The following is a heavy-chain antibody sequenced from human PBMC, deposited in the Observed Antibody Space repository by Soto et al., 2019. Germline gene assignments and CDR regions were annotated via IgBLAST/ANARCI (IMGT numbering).Heavy chain of an antibody. V-gene: IGHV3-30*18. CDR1: GFTFSNYG. CDR3: AKGRYSGSQLVPEFNY. Sequence: QVQLVESGGGVVQPGRSLRLSCAASGFTFSNYGIHWVRQTPGKGLEWVAAISYDGVGEYHADPVKGRFTISRDNSKNTVYLQMNSLRAEDTAVYYCAKGRYSGSQLVPEFNYWGQGTLVTVSS. J-gene: IGHJ4*02. CDR2: ISYDGVGE. D-gene: IGHD1-26*01.